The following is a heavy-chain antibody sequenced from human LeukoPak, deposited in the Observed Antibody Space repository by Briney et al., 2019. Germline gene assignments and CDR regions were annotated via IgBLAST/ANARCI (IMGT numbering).Heavy chain of an antibody. V-gene: IGHV3-15*01. CDR1: GFTFSNAW. Sequence: GGSLRLSCAASGFTFSNAWMSWVRQAPGKGLEWGGRIKSKTDGGTTDYAAPVKGRFTISRDDSKNTLYLQMNSLKTEDTAVYYCTTRTYSSDYWGQGTLVTVSS. J-gene: IGHJ4*02. CDR2: IKSKTDGGTT. CDR3: TTRTYSSDY. D-gene: IGHD5-18*01.